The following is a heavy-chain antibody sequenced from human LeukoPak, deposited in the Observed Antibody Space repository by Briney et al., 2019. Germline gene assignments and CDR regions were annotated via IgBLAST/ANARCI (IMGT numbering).Heavy chain of an antibody. CDR1: GFTFSRIW. CDR2: IKQDGSEK. CDR3: ARDPGYSSGA. Sequence: PGGSLRLSCVHSGFTFSRIWIISVRQAPGNWLEWVDSIKQDGSEKYYLASVRRRFTTSRDNDKNSLYLQMNSLRAEDTAVYYCARDPGYSSGAWGQGTLVTVSS. D-gene: IGHD6-19*01. J-gene: IGHJ5*02. V-gene: IGHV3-7*03.